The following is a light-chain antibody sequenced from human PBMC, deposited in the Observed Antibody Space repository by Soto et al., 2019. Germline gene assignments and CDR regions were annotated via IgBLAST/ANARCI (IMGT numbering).Light chain of an antibody. CDR3: QKYNSAPIT. Sequence: EIVLTQSPATLSLSPGERATLSCRASQSVSSSYLAWYQQKPGQAPRLLIYGASSRATGIPDRFSGSGSGTDFTLTISRLEPEDVATYYCQKYNSAPITFGQGTRLE. J-gene: IGKJ5*01. V-gene: IGKV3-20*01. CDR2: GAS. CDR1: QSVSSSY.